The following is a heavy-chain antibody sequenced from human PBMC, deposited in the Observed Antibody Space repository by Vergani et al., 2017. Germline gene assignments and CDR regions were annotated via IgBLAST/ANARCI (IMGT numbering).Heavy chain of an antibody. CDR1: GGSISSSSYY. CDR2: IYYSGST. V-gene: IGHV4-39*01. CDR3: ARHSQQLILEG. D-gene: IGHD6-13*01. J-gene: IGHJ4*02. Sequence: QVQLQESGPGLVKPSETLSLTCTVSGGSISSSSYYWGWIRQPPGKGLEWIGSIYYSGSTYYNPSLKSRVTISVDTSKNQFSLKLSSVTAADTAVYYCARHSQQLILEGWGQGTLVTVSS.